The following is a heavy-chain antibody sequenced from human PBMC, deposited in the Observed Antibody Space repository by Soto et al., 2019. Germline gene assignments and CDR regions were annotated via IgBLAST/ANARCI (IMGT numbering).Heavy chain of an antibody. J-gene: IGHJ6*02. D-gene: IGHD1-26*01. CDR2: IVVVSGST. CDR1: GFDFGSFG. V-gene: IGHV1-58*02. CDR3: SADHPQMAMGWPV. Sequence: ASVKVSCKASGFDFGSFGIQFLRQTRGRGLEWIGWIVVVSGSTNYARHFQGRVAISRDMSSSTAYLDLSDLKSDDTAVYFCSADHPQMAMGWPVRGQGTTVTAYS.